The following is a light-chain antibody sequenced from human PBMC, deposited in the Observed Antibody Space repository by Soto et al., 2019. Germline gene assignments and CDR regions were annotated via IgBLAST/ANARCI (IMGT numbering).Light chain of an antibody. V-gene: IGKV3-11*02. CDR2: DAS. CDR1: QSVSSY. CDR3: QSRSNWPLLT. J-gene: IGKJ4*02. Sequence: EIVLTQSPATLSLSPGERATLSCRASQSVSSYLAWSQQKPGQAPRLLIYDASNRATGIPARFSGSGSGRDFTLNMRRLEPEDFAVHCWQSRSNWPLLTFGGGTKEEIK.